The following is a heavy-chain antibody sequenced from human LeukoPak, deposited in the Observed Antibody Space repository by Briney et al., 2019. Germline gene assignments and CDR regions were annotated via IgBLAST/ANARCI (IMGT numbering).Heavy chain of an antibody. V-gene: IGHV3-9*01. CDR3: AKDIDAGIAAPINWFDP. Sequence: GRSLRLSCAASGFTFDDYAMHWDRQAPGKGLEWVSGISWNSGSIGYADSVKGRFTISRDNAKNSLYLQMNSLRAEDTALYYCAKDIDAGIAAPINWFDPWGQGTLVTVSS. CDR1: GFTFDDYA. J-gene: IGHJ5*02. D-gene: IGHD6-13*01. CDR2: ISWNSGSI.